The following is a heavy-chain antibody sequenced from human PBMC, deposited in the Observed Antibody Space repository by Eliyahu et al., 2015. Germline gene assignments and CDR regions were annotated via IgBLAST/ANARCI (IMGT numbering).Heavy chain of an antibody. CDR3: ARDRVGATRGPQYYYGMDV. Sequence: QVQLVESGGGVVQPGRSLRLSCAAXGFXFSSYAXXWVRQAPGKGLEWVAVISYDGSNKYYADSVKGRFTISRDNSKNTLYLQMNSLRAEDTAVYYCARDRVGATRGPQYYYGMDVWGQGTTVTVSS. J-gene: IGHJ6*02. CDR2: ISYDGSNK. CDR1: GFXFSSYA. D-gene: IGHD1-26*01. V-gene: IGHV3-30*01.